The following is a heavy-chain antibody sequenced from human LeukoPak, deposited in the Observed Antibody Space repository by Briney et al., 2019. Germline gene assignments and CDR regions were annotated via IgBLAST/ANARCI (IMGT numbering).Heavy chain of an antibody. CDR1: GYSFTSYW. V-gene: IGHV5-51*01. Sequence: GESLKISCKGSGYSFTSYWIAWVRQMSGKGLEWMGTIFPGDSDTRYSPSFQGQVTISADKSISTAYLQWSSLKASDTAMYYCARGRDGYSFGFDYWGQGTLVTVSS. J-gene: IGHJ4*02. CDR2: IFPGDSDT. D-gene: IGHD5-24*01. CDR3: ARGRDGYSFGFDY.